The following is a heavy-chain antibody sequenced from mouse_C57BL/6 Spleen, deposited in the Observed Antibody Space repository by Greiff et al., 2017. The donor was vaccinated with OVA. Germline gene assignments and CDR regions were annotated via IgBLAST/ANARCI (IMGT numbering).Heavy chain of an antibody. CDR3: ARSLGDYYGSSYGFAY. V-gene: IGHV1-52*01. CDR1: GYTFTSYW. J-gene: IGHJ3*01. Sequence: VQLQQPGAELVRPGSSVKLSCKASGYTFTSYWMHWVKQRPIQGLEWIGNIDPSDSETHYNQKFKDKATLTVDKSSSTAYMQLSSLTSEDSAVYYCARSLGDYYGSSYGFAYWGQGTLVTVSA. CDR2: IDPSDSET. D-gene: IGHD1-1*01.